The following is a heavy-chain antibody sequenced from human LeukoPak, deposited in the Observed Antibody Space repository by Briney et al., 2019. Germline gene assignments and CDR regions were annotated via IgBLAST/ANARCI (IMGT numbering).Heavy chain of an antibody. CDR3: AKKVVVGATSPYSDFQD. Sequence: SGGSLRLSCVASGFTFSSYAMSWVRQAPGKGLEWVSAISGSGVTTHYAGSVKGRFPISRDNSKNTLYLQMNSLRAEDTALYYCAKKVVVGATSPYSDFQDWGQGTLVAVSS. V-gene: IGHV3-23*01. D-gene: IGHD1-26*01. J-gene: IGHJ1*01. CDR1: GFTFSSYA. CDR2: ISGSGVTT.